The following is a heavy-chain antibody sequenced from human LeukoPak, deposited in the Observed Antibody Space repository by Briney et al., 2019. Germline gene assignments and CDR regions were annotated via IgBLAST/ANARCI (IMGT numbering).Heavy chain of an antibody. Sequence: PGGSLRLSCAASGFTFSSYWMSWVRQAPGKGLEWVANMKQDGSEKYYVDSVKGRFTISRDNAKNSLYLQMNSLRAEDTAVYYCARDNSHDFWSGYLDYWGQGTLVTVSS. CDR1: GFTFSSYW. D-gene: IGHD3-3*01. V-gene: IGHV3-7*01. J-gene: IGHJ4*02. CDR3: ARDNSHDFWSGYLDY. CDR2: MKQDGSEK.